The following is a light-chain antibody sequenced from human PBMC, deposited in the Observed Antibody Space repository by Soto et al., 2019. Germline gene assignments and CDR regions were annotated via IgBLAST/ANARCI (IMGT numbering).Light chain of an antibody. CDR2: EVT. V-gene: IGLV2-8*01. J-gene: IGLJ1*01. Sequence: QSVLTQPPSASGSPGQSVTISCTGTYSDIGAYNYVSWYRLRPGEAPKLIIYEVTKRPSGVPDRIFASTSGNTASLTVSGLQADGEAEYYCSSFKGTNYFGFGSGTKVNVL. CDR1: YSDIGAYNY. CDR3: SSFKGTNYFG.